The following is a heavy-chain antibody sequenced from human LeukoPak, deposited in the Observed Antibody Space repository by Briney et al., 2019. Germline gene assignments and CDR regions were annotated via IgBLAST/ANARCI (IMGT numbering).Heavy chain of an antibody. CDR2: IYYTGST. J-gene: IGHJ4*02. Sequence: SETLPLTCAVSGGSISSGGYSWGWIRQPPGKGLEWIGYIYYTGSTFYNPSLKSRVALSVDTSKNQFSLNLSSVTAADTAVYYCARVYYYAFDYWGQGTLVTVSS. V-gene: IGHV4-30-4*07. CDR3: ARVYYYAFDY. D-gene: IGHD3-10*01. CDR1: GGSISSGGYS.